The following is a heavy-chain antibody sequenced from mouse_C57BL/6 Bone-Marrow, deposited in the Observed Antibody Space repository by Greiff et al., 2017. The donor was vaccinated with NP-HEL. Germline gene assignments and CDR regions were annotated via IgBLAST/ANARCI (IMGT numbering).Heavy chain of an antibody. V-gene: IGHV14-4*01. CDR1: GFNIKDDY. D-gene: IGHD4-1*01. Sequence: EVMLVESGAELVRPGASVKLSCTASGFNIKDDYMHWVKQRPEQGLEWIGWIDPENGDTESASKFQGKATITADTSSNTAYLQLSSLTSEDTAVYYCTTWGEDYWGQGTTLTVSS. CDR2: IDPENGDT. J-gene: IGHJ2*01. CDR3: TTWGEDY.